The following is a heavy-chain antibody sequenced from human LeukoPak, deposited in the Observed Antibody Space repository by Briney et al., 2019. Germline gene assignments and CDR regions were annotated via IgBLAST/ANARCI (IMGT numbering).Heavy chain of an antibody. J-gene: IGHJ3*02. Sequence: SETLSLTCTVSGASVSSSYWSWIRQPPGKGLEWIGYIHYSGSTNYHPSLKSRVTISVDTSKNQFSLNLSSVTAADSAVYYCARGYYDSSSSSNTFDIWGQGTTVIVSS. CDR1: GASVSSSY. V-gene: IGHV4-59*02. D-gene: IGHD3-22*01. CDR2: IHYSGST. CDR3: ARGYYDSSSSSNTFDI.